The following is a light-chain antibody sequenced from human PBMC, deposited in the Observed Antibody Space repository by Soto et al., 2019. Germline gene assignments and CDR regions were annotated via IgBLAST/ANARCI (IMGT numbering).Light chain of an antibody. CDR2: AAY. CDR1: QSISSY. Sequence: DIQMTQSPSSLSASVGDRVTITCRASQSISSYLNWYQQRPGKAPKLLIYAAYNLQSGVPSRFSGSGSGTDFTLTISSLEPEDFAVYYCHQRKSWPRTFGQGTKVDIK. CDR3: HQRKSWPRT. J-gene: IGKJ1*01. V-gene: IGKV1-39*01.